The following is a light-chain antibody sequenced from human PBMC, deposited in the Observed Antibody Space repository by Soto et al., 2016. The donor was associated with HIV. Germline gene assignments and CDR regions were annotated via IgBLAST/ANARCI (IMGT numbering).Light chain of an antibody. CDR2: GEN. CDR1: SPKNYS. V-gene: IGLV3-19*01. Sequence: SSELTQDPSVSVALGQTVRISCQGDSPKNYSASWYQQKPGQAPVLVIYGENIRPSGIPDRFSGSRSGDKVSLTITGAQADDEADYYCLSWDNGDVFGSGTKATVL. CDR3: LSWDNGDV. J-gene: IGLJ1*01.